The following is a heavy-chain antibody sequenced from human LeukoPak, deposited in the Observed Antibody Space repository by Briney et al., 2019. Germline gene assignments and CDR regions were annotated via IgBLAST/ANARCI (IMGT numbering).Heavy chain of an antibody. J-gene: IGHJ4*02. Sequence: GGSLRLSCAASGFTFSSYAMSWVRQAPGKGLEWVSAISGSGGSTYYADSVKGRFTISRDNSKNTLYLQMNSLRAEDTAVYYCAQDKKRYNWNYDYWGQGTLVTVSS. CDR3: AQDKKRYNWNYDY. V-gene: IGHV3-23*01. D-gene: IGHD1-7*01. CDR1: GFTFSSYA. CDR2: ISGSGGST.